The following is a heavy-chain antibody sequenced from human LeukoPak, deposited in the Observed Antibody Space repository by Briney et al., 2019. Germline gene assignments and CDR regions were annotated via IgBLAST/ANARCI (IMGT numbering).Heavy chain of an antibody. CDR3: AMGVGTSAFDI. Sequence: GASVKVSCKTSGYTFTSYYIHWVRQAPGQGLEWMGTINPNSGSTTYAQKVQDGVTMTRDTSTSTVHMELSSLRSEDTAVYCCAMGVGTSAFDIWGQGTMVTVSS. CDR1: GYTFTSYY. CDR2: INPNSGST. J-gene: IGHJ3*02. V-gene: IGHV1-46*01. D-gene: IGHD1-14*01.